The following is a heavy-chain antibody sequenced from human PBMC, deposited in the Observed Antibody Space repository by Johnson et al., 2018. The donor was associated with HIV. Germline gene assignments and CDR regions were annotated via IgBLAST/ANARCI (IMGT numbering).Heavy chain of an antibody. V-gene: IGHV3-7*05. J-gene: IGHJ3*01. CDR1: GFIFGSYW. D-gene: IGHD1-1*01. Sequence: VQLVESGGDLVQPGGSLRLSCAPSGFIFGSYWMSWVRQAPGKGLEWVANIKQDGSEKYYVDSVKGRFTISRDNAKNSLYLQMNSLRAEDTAVYYCARSGPNWAFDFWGQGTMVTVSS. CDR3: ARSGPNWAFDF. CDR2: IKQDGSEK.